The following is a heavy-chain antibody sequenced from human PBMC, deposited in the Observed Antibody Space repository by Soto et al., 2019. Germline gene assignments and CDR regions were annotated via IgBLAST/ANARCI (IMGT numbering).Heavy chain of an antibody. V-gene: IGHV3-23*01. CDR3: AKTYYYGSGSYYKDAFDI. D-gene: IGHD3-10*01. J-gene: IGHJ3*02. CDR2: ISGSGGST. CDR1: GFPFSSYA. Sequence: PGGSLRLSCAASGFPFSSYAMSWVRQAPGKGLEWVSAISGSGGSTYYADSVKGRFTISRDNSKNTLYLQMNSLRAEDTAVYYCAKTYYYGSGSYYKDAFDIWGQGTMVTVSS.